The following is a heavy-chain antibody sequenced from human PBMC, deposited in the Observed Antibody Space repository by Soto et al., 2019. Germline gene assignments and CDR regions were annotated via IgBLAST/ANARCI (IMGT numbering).Heavy chain of an antibody. D-gene: IGHD3-10*01. J-gene: IGHJ6*03. CDR1: GDSISSGYH. Sequence: PSETLSLTCAVSGDSISSGYHWAWVRQPPGKGLEWVASIYHSGTTYYNPSPTSRVTISVDTSKNQFSLKLTSVTAADTAVDYCARGHPFDVWG. CDR3: ARGHPFDV. CDR2: IYHSGTT. V-gene: IGHV4-38-2*01.